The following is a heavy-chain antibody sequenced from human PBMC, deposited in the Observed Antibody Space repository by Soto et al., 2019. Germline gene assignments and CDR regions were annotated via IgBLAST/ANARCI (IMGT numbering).Heavy chain of an antibody. CDR1: GFSFSRYG. D-gene: IGHD3-22*01. J-gene: IGHJ3*01. CDR2: ISYDESTT. Sequence: GGSLRLSCAASGFSFSRYGIHWVRQAPGRGLEWVAVISYDESTTFYADSVKGRFTISRDNSKNTLFLQMNSLRPEDTAVYYCSKAMIGSYDSDAFDVWGQGTMVTVSS. CDR3: SKAMIGSYDSDAFDV. V-gene: IGHV3-30*18.